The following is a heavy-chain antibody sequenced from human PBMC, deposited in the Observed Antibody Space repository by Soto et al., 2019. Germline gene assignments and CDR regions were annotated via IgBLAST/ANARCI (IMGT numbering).Heavy chain of an antibody. V-gene: IGHV1-2*02. Sequence: GASVKVSCKASGYTFSDYYIHWVRQAPGQGLEWMGWINPNSGGTKYAPKFQGGVTMTRDTSITTAYMELSRLRSGDTAGYYCAREPATAKPEGVDFWGQGTLVTVSS. CDR2: INPNSGGT. CDR1: GYTFSDYY. D-gene: IGHD1-1*01. J-gene: IGHJ4*02. CDR3: AREPATAKPEGVDF.